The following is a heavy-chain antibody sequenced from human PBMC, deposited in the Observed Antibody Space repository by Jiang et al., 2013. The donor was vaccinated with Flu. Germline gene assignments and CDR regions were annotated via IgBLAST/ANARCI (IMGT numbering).Heavy chain of an antibody. CDR2: TYYRSKWYD. CDR1: GDSVSSNSAA. Sequence: QTLSLTCAISGDSVSSNSAAWSWIRQSPSRGLEWLGRTYYRSKWYDDYAVSVKSRITVNPDTSKNQFSLQLNSVTPEDTAVYYCARALAVAGNAGWYYDLWGRGTLVTVSS. D-gene: IGHD6-19*01. V-gene: IGHV6-1*01. J-gene: IGHJ2*01. CDR3: ARALAVAGNAGWYYDL.